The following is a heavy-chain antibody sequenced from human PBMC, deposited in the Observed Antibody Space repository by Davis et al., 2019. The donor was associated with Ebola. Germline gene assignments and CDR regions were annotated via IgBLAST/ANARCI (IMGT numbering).Heavy chain of an antibody. CDR3: ARGDGYSYGLGGKGYFDL. Sequence: ASVKVSCKASEYTFIKYAIHWVRQAPGQRLEWMGGINAGDGSTKYLENFQGRLTVTRDTSASTAYMELYSLRSEDTAVYYCARGDGYSYGLGGKGYFDLWGRGTLVTVSS. J-gene: IGHJ2*01. D-gene: IGHD5-18*01. CDR2: INAGDGST. V-gene: IGHV1-3*01. CDR1: EYTFIKYA.